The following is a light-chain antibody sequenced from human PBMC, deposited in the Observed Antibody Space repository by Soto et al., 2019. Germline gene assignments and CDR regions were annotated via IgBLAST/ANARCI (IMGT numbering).Light chain of an antibody. J-gene: IGLJ1*01. CDR3: RSYTSSSTPCV. CDR1: SSDVGGYNY. CDR2: DVS. V-gene: IGLV2-14*01. Sequence: QSALTQPASVSGSPGQSITISCTGTSSDVGGYNYVSWYQQHPGKAPKLMIYDVSNRPSGVSNRFSGSKSGNTASLTISGLQAEDEADYYCRSYTSSSTPCVFGTGTKLTVL.